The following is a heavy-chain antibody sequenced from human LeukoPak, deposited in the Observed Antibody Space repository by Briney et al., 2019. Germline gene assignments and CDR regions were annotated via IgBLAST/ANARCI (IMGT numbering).Heavy chain of an antibody. CDR3: ARDRRWYDGMDV. D-gene: IGHD2-15*01. CDR1: GFTFSSHW. Sequence: HAGGSLRLSCAASGFTFSSHWMNWVRQAPGKGLEWVANIRQDGSEKYYVDSVTGRFTISRDNAENSLYLQVNSLRAEDTAVYYCARDRRWYDGMDVWGQGTTVTVSS. V-gene: IGHV3-7*03. CDR2: IRQDGSEK. J-gene: IGHJ6*02.